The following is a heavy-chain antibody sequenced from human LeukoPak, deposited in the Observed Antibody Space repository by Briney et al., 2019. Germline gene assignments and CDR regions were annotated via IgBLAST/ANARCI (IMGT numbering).Heavy chain of an antibody. CDR1: GYTFTSYG. D-gene: IGHD3-22*01. Sequence: ASVKVSCKASGYTFTSYGISWVRQAPGQGLEWMGLINPSGGTTRYAQKFQGRVTMTRDTSTSTVYMELNSLRSEDTALYYCARLKSYYYDTSDKDAFDIWGQGTMVTVSS. J-gene: IGHJ3*02. CDR3: ARLKSYYYDTSDKDAFDI. CDR2: INPSGGTT. V-gene: IGHV1-46*01.